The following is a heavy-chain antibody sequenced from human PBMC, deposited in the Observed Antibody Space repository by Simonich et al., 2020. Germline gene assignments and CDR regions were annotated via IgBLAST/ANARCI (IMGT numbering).Heavy chain of an antibody. D-gene: IGHD4-17*01. J-gene: IGHJ4*02. V-gene: IGHV4-38-2*02. Sequence: QVQLQESGPGLVKPSETLSLTCAVSGYSISSGYYWGCIRQPPGKGLEWIGSIYHSGRTHYNPSLKSRVTISVDTSKNQFSLKLSSVTAADTAVYYCARDRDGDYDYWGQGTLVTVSS. CDR2: IYHSGRT. CDR1: GYSISSGYY. CDR3: ARDRDGDYDY.